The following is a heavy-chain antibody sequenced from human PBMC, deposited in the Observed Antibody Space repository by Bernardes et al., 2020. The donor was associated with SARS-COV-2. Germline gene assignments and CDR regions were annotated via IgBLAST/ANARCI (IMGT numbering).Heavy chain of an antibody. D-gene: IGHD3-22*01. CDR3: ARDAGSSGIDY. J-gene: IGHJ4*02. Sequence: ASVKVSCQASGYPFSSYNIAWVRQAPGQGLEWMGWISVYNGDTHYAQLFQDRVTMTTDTSTSTAYMELRSLKSGDTAVYYCARDAGSSGIDYWGQGTLVTVSS. CDR2: ISVYNGDT. V-gene: IGHV1-18*01. CDR1: GYPFSSYN.